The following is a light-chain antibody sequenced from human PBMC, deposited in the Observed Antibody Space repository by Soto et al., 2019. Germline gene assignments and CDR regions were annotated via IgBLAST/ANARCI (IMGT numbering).Light chain of an antibody. CDR1: QGISSY. CDR3: QQYYSYTPIT. V-gene: IGKV1-8*01. CDR2: AAS. Sequence: IQLTQSPSSLSASTGDRVTITCRASQGISSYLAWYQQKPGKAPKLLIYAASTLQSGVPSRFSGSGSGTDFTLTISCLQSEDVATYYCQQYYSYTPITFGQGTRLESK. J-gene: IGKJ5*01.